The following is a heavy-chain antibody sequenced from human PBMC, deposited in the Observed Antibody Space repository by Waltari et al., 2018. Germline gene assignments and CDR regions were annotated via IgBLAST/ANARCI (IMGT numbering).Heavy chain of an antibody. Sequence: EVQLLESGGGLVQPGGSLRLSCAASGFTFSSYAMSWVRQAPGKGLEWVSAISGSGGSTYYGDSVKGRFTISRDNSKNTLYLQMNSLRAEDTAVYYCAKHEYSSGWYLTFFDYWGQGTLVTVSS. D-gene: IGHD6-19*01. CDR2: ISGSGGST. CDR3: AKHEYSSGWYLTFFDY. J-gene: IGHJ4*02. V-gene: IGHV3-23*01. CDR1: GFTFSSYA.